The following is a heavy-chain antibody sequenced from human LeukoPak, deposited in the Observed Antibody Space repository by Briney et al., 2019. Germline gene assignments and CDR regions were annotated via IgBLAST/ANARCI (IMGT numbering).Heavy chain of an antibody. CDR1: GFTFSNHW. V-gene: IGHV3-74*01. Sequence: GGSLRLSCVASGFTFSNHWMHWVRQVPGKGLVWVSRVDGGGSSTSYADSVKGRFSISRDNGENTLYLQMNSLRVEDTAVYYCARGPGSSGGAYVGDYWGHGTLVTVSS. CDR2: VDGGGSST. D-gene: IGHD3-22*01. CDR3: ARGPGSSGGAYVGDY. J-gene: IGHJ4*01.